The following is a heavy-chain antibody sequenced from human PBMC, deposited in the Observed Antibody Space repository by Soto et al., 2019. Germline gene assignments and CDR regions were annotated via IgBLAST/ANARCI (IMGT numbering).Heavy chain of an antibody. CDR1: GFTFSSHA. D-gene: IGHD5-18*01. V-gene: IGHV3-23*01. Sequence: HPGGSLRLSCAASGFTFSSHAMSWVRRAPGKGLEWVSGISGSGDSTDYADSVKGRFSTSRDISKNTLYLQMNSLRAEDTAVYYCAKERPGYNFAIYSYGMDVWGQGTTVTVSS. CDR2: ISGSGDST. J-gene: IGHJ6*02. CDR3: AKERPGYNFAIYSYGMDV.